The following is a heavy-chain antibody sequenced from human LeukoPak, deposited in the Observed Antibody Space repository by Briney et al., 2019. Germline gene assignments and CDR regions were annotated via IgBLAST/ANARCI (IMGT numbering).Heavy chain of an antibody. D-gene: IGHD1-26*01. CDR1: GYSFTNYW. J-gene: IGHJ4*02. CDR2: IYPGDSDT. Sequence: GESLKISCKGSGYSFTNYWIGWVRQMPGKGLEWMGIIYPGDSDTRYNPSFQGQVTTSADKSVSTAYLQWSSLKASDTAIYYCVRWGGATLDYWGQGALVTVSS. CDR3: VRWGGATLDY. V-gene: IGHV5-51*01.